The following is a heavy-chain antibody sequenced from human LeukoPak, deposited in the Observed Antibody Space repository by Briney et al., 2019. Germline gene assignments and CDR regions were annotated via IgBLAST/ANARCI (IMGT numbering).Heavy chain of an antibody. CDR2: IYYGGTT. CDR1: SGSLSTYS. J-gene: IGHJ4*02. V-gene: IGHV4-59*01. D-gene: IGHD5-12*01. CDR3: ARDTTVASGMQH. Sequence: SETLSLTCSVSSGSLSTYSWSWVRQSPGKRLEWIGYIYYGGTTNYNLSLQSRATIYAATDKNQFSLRLRSVTAADTAIYYCARDTTVASGMQHWGQGTLVTVSS.